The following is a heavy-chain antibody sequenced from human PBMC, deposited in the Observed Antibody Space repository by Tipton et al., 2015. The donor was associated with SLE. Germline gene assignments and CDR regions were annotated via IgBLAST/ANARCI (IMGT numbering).Heavy chain of an antibody. CDR2: IYYTGTTT. Sequence: TLSLTCTVSGGSVSSSSKYWAWIRQPPGKGLEWIGSIYYTGTTTSYNSFLKSRVTMSVDTSKNQFSLRLTSVIVADTAVYYCARLHGYSYGLNWFDPWGQGTLISVSS. CDR3: ARLHGYSYGLNWFDP. CDR1: GGSVSSSSKY. J-gene: IGHJ5*02. D-gene: IGHD5-18*01. V-gene: IGHV4-39*07.